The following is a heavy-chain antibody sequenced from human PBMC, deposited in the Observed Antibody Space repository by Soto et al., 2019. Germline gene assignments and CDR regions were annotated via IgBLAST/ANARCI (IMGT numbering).Heavy chain of an antibody. CDR2: IIPVFGTP. J-gene: IGHJ4*02. CDR3: ARVSDCSGGGCYSSFDY. D-gene: IGHD2-15*01. V-gene: IGHV1-69*01. CDR1: GGTLSRYA. Sequence: QAQMVQSGAEVKKPGSSVKVSCKASGGTLSRYAISWVRLAPGQGLEWMGGIIPVFGTPKYAQKFQGRVTITADESTSTGYLELRSLRSDDTAVYYCARVSDCSGGGCYSSFDYWGQGTLVTVSS.